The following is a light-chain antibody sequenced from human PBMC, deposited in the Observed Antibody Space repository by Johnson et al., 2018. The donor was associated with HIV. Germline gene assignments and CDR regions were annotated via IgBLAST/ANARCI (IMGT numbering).Light chain of an antibody. Sequence: QSVLTQPPSVSAAPGQKVTISCSGSSSNVGNNYVSWYQQLPGTAPKLLIYENYKRPSGIPDRFSGSKSGTSATLGITGLPTGDEADYYCGTWDSSLRVGFFGTGSKVTVL. CDR2: ENY. V-gene: IGLV1-51*02. J-gene: IGLJ1*01. CDR3: GTWDSSLRVGF. CDR1: SSNVGNNY.